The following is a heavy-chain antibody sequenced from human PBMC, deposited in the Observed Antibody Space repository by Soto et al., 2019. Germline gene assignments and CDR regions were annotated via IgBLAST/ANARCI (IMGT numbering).Heavy chain of an antibody. J-gene: IGHJ4*02. CDR2: MSYDENNQ. CDR1: GFTFSSYA. Sequence: QVQLVESGGGVVQPGRSLRLSCAASGFTFSSYAMHWVRQAPGKGLEWVAIMSYDENNQYYADSVKGRFTISRDNFKNTLYLQMNSLRAEDTAVYYCAKALGELSPESFDYWGQGILVTVSS. V-gene: IGHV3-30*18. D-gene: IGHD3-16*02. CDR3: AKALGELSPESFDY.